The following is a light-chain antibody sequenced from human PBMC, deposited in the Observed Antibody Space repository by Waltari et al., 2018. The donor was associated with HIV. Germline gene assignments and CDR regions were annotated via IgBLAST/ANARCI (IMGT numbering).Light chain of an antibody. Sequence: QSVLTQPPSVSGAPGQRVTISCTGSSSNIGAGYDVHWFQQLPGTAPKLLIYGNSNRPSGVPDRFSGSKSGTSASLAITGLQAEEEGDYYCQSYDSGLSAYVFGTGTKVTVL. V-gene: IGLV1-40*01. CDR2: GNS. CDR1: SSNIGAGYD. CDR3: QSYDSGLSAYV. J-gene: IGLJ1*01.